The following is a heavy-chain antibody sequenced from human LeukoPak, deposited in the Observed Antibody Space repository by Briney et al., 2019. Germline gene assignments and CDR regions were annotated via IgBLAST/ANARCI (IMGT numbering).Heavy chain of an antibody. V-gene: IGHV1-18*04. D-gene: IGHD2-15*01. CDR3: ARDPIGLVVVVAATPSGAFDL. CDR1: GYTFTGNY. J-gene: IGHJ3*01. Sequence: ASVKVSCKASGYTFTGNYMHWVRQAPGQGLEWMGWISAYNGNTNYAQKLQGRVTMTIDTSTSTAYMELMSLRSDDTAVYYCARDPIGLVVVVAATPSGAFDLWGQGTMVTVSS. CDR2: ISAYNGNT.